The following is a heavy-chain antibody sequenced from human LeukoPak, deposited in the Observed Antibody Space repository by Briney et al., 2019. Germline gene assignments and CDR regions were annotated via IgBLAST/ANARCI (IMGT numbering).Heavy chain of an antibody. CDR3: ARTYSSSWPAEYFQH. Sequence: ASVKVSCKASGYTFTNYGISWVRQAPGQGLEWMGWISAYNGYTDYAQKLQFRVTMTTDTSTSTAYMELRSLRSDDTAVYYCARTYSSSWPAEYFQHWGQGTLVTVSS. CDR1: GYTFTNYG. V-gene: IGHV1-18*01. D-gene: IGHD6-13*01. J-gene: IGHJ1*01. CDR2: ISAYNGYT.